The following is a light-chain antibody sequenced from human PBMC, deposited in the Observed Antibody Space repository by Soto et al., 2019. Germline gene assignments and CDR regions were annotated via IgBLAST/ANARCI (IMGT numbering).Light chain of an antibody. CDR3: SSYTTSSTVV. V-gene: IGLV2-14*03. J-gene: IGLJ1*01. Sequence: QSALTQPASVFGSPGQSITISCTGTSSDVGGYNFVSWYQQLPGKAPKLMIYEVTSRPSGVSNRFSGSKSGNTASLTISGLQPEDEAEYYCSSYTTSSTVVFGNGTKLTVL. CDR1: SSDVGGYNF. CDR2: EVT.